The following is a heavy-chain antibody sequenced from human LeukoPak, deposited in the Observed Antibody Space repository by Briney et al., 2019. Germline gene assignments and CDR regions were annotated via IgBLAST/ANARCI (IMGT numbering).Heavy chain of an antibody. CDR3: ARDFDS. Sequence: SETLSLTCTVSGGPFSSFHWSWIRQPAGKGLEWLGLIYTSGSTNYSPSLKSRLTMSVDASKHQFSLKLSSVTAADTAVYYCARDFDSWGQEILVTVSS. CDR1: GGPFSSFH. V-gene: IGHV4-4*07. J-gene: IGHJ4*02. CDR2: IYTSGST.